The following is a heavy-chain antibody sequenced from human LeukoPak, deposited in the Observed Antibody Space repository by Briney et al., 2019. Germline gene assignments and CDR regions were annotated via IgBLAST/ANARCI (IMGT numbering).Heavy chain of an antibody. CDR2: IYSGGST. CDR1: GYRFTSYW. D-gene: IGHD3-10*01. Sequence: GESLKISCKGSGYRFTSYWIGWVRQAPGKGLEWVSVIYSGGSTYYADSVKGRFTISRDNSKNTLYLQMNSLRAEDTAVYYCARDRGDWGQGTLVTVSS. CDR3: ARDRGD. J-gene: IGHJ4*02. V-gene: IGHV3-66*01.